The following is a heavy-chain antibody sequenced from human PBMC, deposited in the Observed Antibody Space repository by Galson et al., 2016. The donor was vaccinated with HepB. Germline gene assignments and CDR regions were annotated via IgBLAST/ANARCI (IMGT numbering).Heavy chain of an antibody. Sequence: LSLTCTVSGGSVSSSRYWSWIRQPPGKGLEWIGYIYYSGSTNYNPSLKSRVTISIDTSKNQFSLKLSSVTAADTAVYYCARGWLGNWFDPWGQGTLVTVSS. J-gene: IGHJ5*02. V-gene: IGHV4-61*01. CDR1: GGSVSSSRY. CDR2: IYYSGST. CDR3: ARGWLGNWFDP. D-gene: IGHD5-12*01.